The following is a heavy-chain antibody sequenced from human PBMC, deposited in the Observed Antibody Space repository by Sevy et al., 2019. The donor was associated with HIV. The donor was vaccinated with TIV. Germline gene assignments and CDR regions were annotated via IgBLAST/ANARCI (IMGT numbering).Heavy chain of an antibody. D-gene: IGHD2-2*01. CDR2: ISAYNSNT. J-gene: IGHJ6*01. V-gene: IGHV1-18*01. Sequence: ASVKVSCKASGYTFTSYGISWVRQAPGQGLEWMGWISAYNSNTNYAQKLQGRVTMTTDTSTSTAYMELRSLRSDDTAVYYCASGTEGYCSSTSSYGMDLWGQGTTVTVSS. CDR1: GYTFTSYG. CDR3: ASGTEGYCSSTSSYGMDL.